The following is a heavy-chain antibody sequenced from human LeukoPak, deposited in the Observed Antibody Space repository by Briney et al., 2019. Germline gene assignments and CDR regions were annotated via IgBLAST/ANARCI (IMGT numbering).Heavy chain of an antibody. CDR3: ARLTRLSTSPDRYYLDY. Sequence: SETLSLTCTVSGDSISSYYWSWLRQPPGKGLEWIGYIYTSGGTSYIPSLKGRVPISIDTSKNQFSLKLSSVTAADSAVYYCARLTRLSTSPDRYYLDYWGQGTLVTVSS. V-gene: IGHV4-4*09. D-gene: IGHD6-6*01. J-gene: IGHJ4*02. CDR1: GDSISSYY. CDR2: IYTSGGT.